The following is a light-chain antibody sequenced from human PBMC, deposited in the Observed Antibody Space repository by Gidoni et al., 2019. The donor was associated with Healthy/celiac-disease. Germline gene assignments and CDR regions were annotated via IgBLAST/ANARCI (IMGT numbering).Light chain of an antibody. J-gene: IGKJ1*01. Sequence: MTQSPSSLSASVGDRVTITCRASQSISSYLYWYQQKPGKAPKLLIYAASSLQSGVPSRFSGSGSGTDFTLTISSLQPEDFATYYCQQSYSTPRTFGQGTKVEIK. CDR3: QQSYSTPRT. V-gene: IGKV1-39*01. CDR2: AAS. CDR1: QSISSY.